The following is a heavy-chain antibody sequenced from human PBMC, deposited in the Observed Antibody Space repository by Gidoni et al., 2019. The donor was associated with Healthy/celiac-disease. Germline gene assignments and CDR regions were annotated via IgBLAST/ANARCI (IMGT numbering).Heavy chain of an antibody. Sequence: EVQLVESGGGLVQPGWSLRLSCAASGFPLSSYSMTWVRQAPGKGLEWVSYISSSSSTIYYADSVKGRFTISRDNAKNSLYLQMNSLRAEDTAVYYCARERCGGDCYSYFQHWGQGTLVTVSS. V-gene: IGHV3-48*01. J-gene: IGHJ1*01. CDR1: GFPLSSYS. D-gene: IGHD2-21*02. CDR3: ARERCGGDCYSYFQH. CDR2: ISSSSSTI.